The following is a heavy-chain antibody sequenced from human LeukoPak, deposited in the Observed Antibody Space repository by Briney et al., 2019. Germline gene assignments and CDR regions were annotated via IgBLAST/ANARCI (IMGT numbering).Heavy chain of an antibody. Sequence: PGRSLRLSCAASGFTFSSYGMHWVRQAPGKGLEWVAVISYDGSNKYYADSAKGRFTISRDDSKNTAYLQMNSLRADDTAVYYCARQDCSGGSCSYVDYWGQGTLVTVSS. CDR2: ISYDGSNK. CDR1: GFTFSSYG. CDR3: ARQDCSGGSCSYVDY. J-gene: IGHJ4*02. V-gene: IGHV3-30*03. D-gene: IGHD2-15*01.